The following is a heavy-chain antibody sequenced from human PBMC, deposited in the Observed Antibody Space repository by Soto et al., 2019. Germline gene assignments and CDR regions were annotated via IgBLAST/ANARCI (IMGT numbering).Heavy chain of an antibody. CDR3: ARYVGGSYSPSDY. J-gene: IGHJ4*02. V-gene: IGHV4-39*01. CDR2: IYYSGST. CDR1: GGSISSNNKY. D-gene: IGHD1-26*01. Sequence: QLQLQEAGPGLVKPSETLSLTCIVSGGSISSNNKYWGWIRQPPGRGLEWVASIYYSGSTYYNPSLKSRVSISVDTAKNQFSLKLSSVTAADTALYYCARYVGGSYSPSDYWGQGTLVSVSS.